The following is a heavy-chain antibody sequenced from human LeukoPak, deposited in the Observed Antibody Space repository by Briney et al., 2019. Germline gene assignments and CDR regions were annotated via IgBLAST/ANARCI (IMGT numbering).Heavy chain of an antibody. Sequence: AASVKVSCKASGYTFTSYDINWVRQATGQGLEWMGWMNPNSGNTGYAQKFQGRVTMTRNTSISTAYMELSSLRSEDTAVYYCARGPAFYDFWSGYLDYWGQGTLVTVSS. CDR2: MNPNSGNT. J-gene: IGHJ4*02. CDR3: ARGPAFYDFWSGYLDY. V-gene: IGHV1-8*01. D-gene: IGHD3-3*01. CDR1: GYTFTSYD.